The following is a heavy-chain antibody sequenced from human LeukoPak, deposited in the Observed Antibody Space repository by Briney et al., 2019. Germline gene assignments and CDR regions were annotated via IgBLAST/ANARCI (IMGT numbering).Heavy chain of an antibody. Sequence: GASVKVSCKASGYTFTSYDINWVRQATGQGLEWMGWMNPNSGNTGYAQKFQGRVTMTEDTSTDTAYMELSSLRSEDTAVYYCATDGLRRFDYYYGMDVWGQGTTVTVSS. J-gene: IGHJ6*02. CDR3: ATDGLRRFDYYYGMDV. CDR2: MNPNSGNT. V-gene: IGHV1-8*01. D-gene: IGHD3-22*01. CDR1: GYTFTSYD.